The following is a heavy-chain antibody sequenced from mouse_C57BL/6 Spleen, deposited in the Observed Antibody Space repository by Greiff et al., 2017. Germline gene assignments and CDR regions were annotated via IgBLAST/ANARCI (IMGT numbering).Heavy chain of an antibody. CDR2: IYPGSGST. Sequence: VQLQQPGAELVKPGASVKMSCKASGYTFTSYWLTWVKQRPGQGLEWIGDIYPGSGSTNYNEKFKSKATLTVDTSSSTAYMQLSSLTSEDSSVYYCARGIYTMVTTNYYAMDYGGQGTSVTVSS. J-gene: IGHJ4*01. D-gene: IGHD2-2*01. CDR1: GYTFTSYW. CDR3: ARGIYTMVTTNYYAMDY. V-gene: IGHV1-55*01.